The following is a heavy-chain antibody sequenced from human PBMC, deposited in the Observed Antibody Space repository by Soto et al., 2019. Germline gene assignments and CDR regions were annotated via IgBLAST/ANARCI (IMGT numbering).Heavy chain of an antibody. J-gene: IGHJ6*02. CDR2: IIPILGIA. V-gene: IGHV1-69*02. CDR3: ARFRGSYGMDV. CDR1: GGTFSSYT. Sequence: QVQLVQSGAEVKKPGSSVKVSCKASGGTFSSYTISWVRQAPGQGLEWMGRIIPILGIANYAQKFQGRVTIPADKSTSTAYMELSSLRSEDTAGYYCARFRGSYGMDVWGQGTTVTVSS. D-gene: IGHD3-10*01.